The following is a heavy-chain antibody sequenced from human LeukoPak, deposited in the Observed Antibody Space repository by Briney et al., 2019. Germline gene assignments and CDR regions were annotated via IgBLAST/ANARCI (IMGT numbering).Heavy chain of an antibody. V-gene: IGHV1-69*01. D-gene: IGHD4-17*01. CDR1: GGTFSSYA. J-gene: IGHJ6*03. CDR2: IIPIFGTA. Sequence: SVKVSCKASGGTFSSYAISWVRQAPGQGLEWMGGIIPIFGTANYAQKFQGRVAITADESTSTAYMELSSLRSEDTAVYYCARTTVNNPYMDVWGKGTTVTVSS. CDR3: ARTTVNNPYMDV.